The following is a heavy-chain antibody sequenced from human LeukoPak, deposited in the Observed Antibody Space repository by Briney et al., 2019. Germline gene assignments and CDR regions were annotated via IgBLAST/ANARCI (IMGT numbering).Heavy chain of an antibody. CDR2: IYPDDSDT. J-gene: IGHJ4*02. D-gene: IGHD7-27*01. V-gene: IGHV5-51*01. CDR3: ARRADGEGPKHYDL. Sequence: GESLKISCEGSGYNFPSQWIAWVRQMPGKGLEWMGIIYPDDSDTRYSASFQGQVSISAGKSINTAYLQWSSLKASDTAMYCCARRADGEGPKHYDLWGQGTLLTVSS. CDR1: GYNFPSQW.